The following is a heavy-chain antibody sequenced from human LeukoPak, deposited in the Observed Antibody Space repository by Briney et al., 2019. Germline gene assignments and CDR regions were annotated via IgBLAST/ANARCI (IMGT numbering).Heavy chain of an antibody. Sequence: GASVKVSCKASGYTITSYGISWVRQAPGQGLEWMGWISAYNGNTNYAQKLQGRVTMTTDTSTSTAYMELRSLRSDDTAVYYCARDKGGSYDFWSGYYTGIFDYYYYMDVWGKGTTVTVSS. CDR2: ISAYNGNT. V-gene: IGHV1-18*01. CDR1: GYTITSYG. CDR3: ARDKGGSYDFWSGYYTGIFDYYYYMDV. D-gene: IGHD3-3*01. J-gene: IGHJ6*03.